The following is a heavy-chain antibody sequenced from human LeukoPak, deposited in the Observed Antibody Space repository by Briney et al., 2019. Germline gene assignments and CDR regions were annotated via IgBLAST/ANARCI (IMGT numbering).Heavy chain of an antibody. CDR3: ARDVRHSYGPYGMDV. V-gene: IGHV1-69*04. J-gene: IGHJ6*02. D-gene: IGHD5-18*01. CDR1: GGTFSSYA. CDR2: IIPILCIA. Sequence: ASVKVSCKASGGTFSSYAISWVRQAPGQGLEWMGRIIPILCIANYAQKFQGRVTITADKSTSTAYMELSSLRSEDTAVYYCARDVRHSYGPYGMDVWGQGTTVTVSS.